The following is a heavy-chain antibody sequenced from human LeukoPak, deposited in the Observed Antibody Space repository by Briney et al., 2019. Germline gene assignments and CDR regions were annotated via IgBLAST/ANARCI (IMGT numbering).Heavy chain of an antibody. V-gene: IGHV3-66*01. CDR3: ASGGVATAILGY. J-gene: IGHJ4*02. CDR2: IYIGGST. Sequence: PWGSLRLSCAASGFTVSSNSMTWVRQAPGEGLEWVSVIYIGGSTYYADSVKGRFTISRDNSKNTLYLQMNTLRAEDTAVYYCASGGVATAILGYWGQGTLVTVSS. CDR1: GFTVSSNS. D-gene: IGHD2-21*02.